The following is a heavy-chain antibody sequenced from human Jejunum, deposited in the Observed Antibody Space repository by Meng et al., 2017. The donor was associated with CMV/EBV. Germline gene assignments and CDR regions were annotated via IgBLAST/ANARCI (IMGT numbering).Heavy chain of an antibody. CDR2: ISSRSTFT. Sequence: LVQSGGGLVKLGGSRSLPGAAATFTFRGYYRGWIGQARGKGLEWVSYISSRSTFTNFADSVKGRFIISRDNAKNSLYLQMNSLRADDTAIYYCARVRELVHWSFDLWGRGTLVTVSS. CDR3: ARVRELVHWSFDL. J-gene: IGHJ2*01. D-gene: IGHD1-7*01. CDR1: TFTFRGYY. V-gene: IGHV3-11*05.